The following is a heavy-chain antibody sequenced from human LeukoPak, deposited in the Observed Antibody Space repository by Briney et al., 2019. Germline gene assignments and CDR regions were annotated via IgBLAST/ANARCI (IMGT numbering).Heavy chain of an antibody. J-gene: IGHJ4*02. CDR2: ISDSGRYI. V-gene: IGHV3-23*01. CDR1: DFTFSSYD. D-gene: IGHD2-21*01. Sequence: GGSLRLSCVASDFTFSSYDMTWVRQAPGKGLEWVASISDSGRYIFSADSMRGRFTISRDNSAKTLYLEIYSLRVDDTDTYFCGGKFPGAAYYFDSWGQGTLVAVSS. CDR3: GGKFPGAAYYFDS.